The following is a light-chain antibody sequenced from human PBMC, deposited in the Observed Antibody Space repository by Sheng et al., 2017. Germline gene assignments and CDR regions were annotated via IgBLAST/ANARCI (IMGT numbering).Light chain of an antibody. J-gene: IGLJ2*01. V-gene: IGLV3-1*01. CDR1: KLGDKY. Sequence: SYELTQPPSVSVSPGQTASITCSGDKLGDKYACWYQQKPGQSPVLVIYRDSNRPSGIPERFSGSNSGNTATLTISGTQAMDEADYYCQAWDSSTAHVVFGGGTKLTVL. CDR3: QAWDSSTAHVV. CDR2: RDS.